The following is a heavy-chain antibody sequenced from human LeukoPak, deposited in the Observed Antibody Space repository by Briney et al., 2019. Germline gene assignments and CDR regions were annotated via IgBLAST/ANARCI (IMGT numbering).Heavy chain of an antibody. CDR3: AVVGAETAVFDC. J-gene: IGHJ4*02. D-gene: IGHD1-26*01. Sequence: SETLSLTCTVSGYSISSGYYWGWIRQPPGKGLEWIGSIYHSGSTYYNPSLKSRVTISVDTSKNQFSLKLSSVTAADTAVYYCAVVGAETAVFDCWGQGTLVTVSS. CDR2: IYHSGST. V-gene: IGHV4-38-2*02. CDR1: GYSISSGYY.